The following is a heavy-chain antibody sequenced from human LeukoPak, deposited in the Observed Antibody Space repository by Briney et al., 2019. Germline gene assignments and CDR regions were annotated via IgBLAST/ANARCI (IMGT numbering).Heavy chain of an antibody. J-gene: IGHJ4*02. V-gene: IGHV3-64*01. CDR2: ISSNGAST. Sequence: PGGSLRLSCAASGFTFSSFAMHWVRQAPGEGLEYVSAISSNGASTYYVNSVKGRFTISRDNSKNTLYLQMNSLRAEDTAVYYCAKDPSYSSSWYYNYWGQGTLVTVSS. D-gene: IGHD6-13*01. CDR1: GFTFSSFA. CDR3: AKDPSYSSSWYYNY.